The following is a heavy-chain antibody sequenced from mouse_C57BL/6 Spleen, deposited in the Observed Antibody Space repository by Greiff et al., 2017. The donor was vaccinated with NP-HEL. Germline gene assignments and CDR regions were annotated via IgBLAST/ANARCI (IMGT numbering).Heavy chain of an antibody. CDR2: ISSGGDYI. Sequence: EVMLVESGEGLVKPGGSLKLSCAASGFTFSSYAMSWVRQTPEKRLEWDAYISSGGDYIYYADTVKGRFTISRDNARNTLYLQMSSLKSEDTAMYYCTRYPVYDPYAMDYWGQGTSVTVSS. V-gene: IGHV5-9-1*02. CDR3: TRYPVYDPYAMDY. J-gene: IGHJ4*01. D-gene: IGHD2-12*01. CDR1: GFTFSSYA.